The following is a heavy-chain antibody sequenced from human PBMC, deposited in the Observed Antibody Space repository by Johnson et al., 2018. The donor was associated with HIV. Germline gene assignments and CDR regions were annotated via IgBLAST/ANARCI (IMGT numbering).Heavy chain of an antibody. CDR2: ISYDGSNK. CDR3: ARIVSRERDYGDLLGAFDN. Sequence: QVQLVESGGGVVQPGRSLRLSCAASRFTFNKYTMHWVRQAPGKGLEWVAVISYDGSNKYYADSVKGRFTISRDNSKNTLYLQMNSLRAEDTAVYYCARIVSRERDYGDLLGAFDNWGQGTMVTVSS. CDR1: RFTFNKYT. D-gene: IGHD4-17*01. V-gene: IGHV3-30*04. J-gene: IGHJ3*02.